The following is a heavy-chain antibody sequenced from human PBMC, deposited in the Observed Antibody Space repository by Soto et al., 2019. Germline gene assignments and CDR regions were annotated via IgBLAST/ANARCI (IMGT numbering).Heavy chain of an antibody. CDR1: GFTFVNYA. J-gene: IGHJ4*02. CDR2: ISGSGTST. D-gene: IGHD6-19*01. Sequence: EVQLLESGGGLVQPGGSLRLSCAASGFTFVNYAMNWVRQAPGKGLEWVATISGSGTSTYYADSVKGRFTISRDNSRNTLYLQMNSLRAEDTAGYYCAKGTSNGGWFNPCDDGGQGTLVTVSS. V-gene: IGHV3-23*01. CDR3: AKGTSNGGWFNPCDD.